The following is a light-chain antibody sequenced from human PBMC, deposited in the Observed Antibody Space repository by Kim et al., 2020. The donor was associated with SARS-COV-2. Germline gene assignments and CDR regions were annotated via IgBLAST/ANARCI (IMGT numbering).Light chain of an antibody. Sequence: CPRSSGYSNYKVDWYQQRPGKGPRFGMRVGPGGIVGSKGDGIPDRFSVLGSGLNRYLTIKNIQEEDESDYHCGADHGSGSNFVYVFGGGTQLTVL. V-gene: IGLV9-49*01. J-gene: IGLJ3*02. CDR3: GADHGSGSNFVYV. CDR2: VGPGGIVG. CDR1: SGYSNYK.